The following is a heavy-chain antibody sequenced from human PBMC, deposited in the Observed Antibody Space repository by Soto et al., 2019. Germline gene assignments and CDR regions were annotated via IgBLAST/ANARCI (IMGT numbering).Heavy chain of an antibody. V-gene: IGHV3-33*01. D-gene: IGHD6-19*01. CDR2: IWYDGSNK. J-gene: IGHJ6*03. CDR3: ARANGYSSGWYDPWGYYYYYMDV. Sequence: GGSLRLSCAASGFTFSSYGMHWVRQAPGKGLEWVAVIWYDGSNKYYADSVKGRFTISRDNSKNTLYLQMNSLRAEDTAVYYCARANGYSSGWYDPWGYYYYYMDVWGLGTTVTVSS. CDR1: GFTFSSYG.